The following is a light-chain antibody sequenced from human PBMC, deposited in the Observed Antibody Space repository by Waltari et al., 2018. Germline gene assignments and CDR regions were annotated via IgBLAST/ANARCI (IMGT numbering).Light chain of an antibody. CDR3: QQYYSTPPT. CDR2: WAS. Sequence: DIVMTQSPDSLAVSLGERATIHCKSSQSVLYSHNNKNDLACYQQKPGQPPKLLIDWASTRESGVPDRFSGSGSGTDFTLTISSLQAEDVAVYYCQQYYSTPPTFGPGTKVDIK. J-gene: IGKJ3*01. V-gene: IGKV4-1*01. CDR1: QSVLYSHNNKND.